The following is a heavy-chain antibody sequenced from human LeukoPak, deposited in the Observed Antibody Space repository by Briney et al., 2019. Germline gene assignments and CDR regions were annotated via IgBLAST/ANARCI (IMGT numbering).Heavy chain of an antibody. Sequence: GGSLRLSCAASGFTFSSYSMNWVRQAPGKGLEWVSSISSSSSYIYYADSVKGRFTISRDNAKNSLYLQMNSLRAEDTAVYYCAATKTSIVGATKGYFDYWGQGTLVTVSS. CDR2: ISSSSSYI. V-gene: IGHV3-21*01. D-gene: IGHD1-26*01. J-gene: IGHJ4*02. CDR1: GFTFSSYS. CDR3: AATKTSIVGATKGYFDY.